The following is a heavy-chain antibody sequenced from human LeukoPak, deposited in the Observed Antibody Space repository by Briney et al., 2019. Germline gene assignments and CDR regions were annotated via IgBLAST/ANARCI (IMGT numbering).Heavy chain of an antibody. J-gene: IGHJ5*02. CDR3: ARDRGDYVWGSYRYSPNWFDP. CDR2: IYTSGST. D-gene: IGHD3-16*02. CDR1: GGSISSYY. V-gene: IGHV4-4*07. Sequence: SETLSLTCTVSGGSISSYYWSWIRQPAGKGLEWIGRIYTSGSTNYNPSLKSRVTMSVDTSKNQFSLKLSSVTAADTAVYYCARDRGDYVWGSYRYSPNWFDPWGQGTLVTVSS.